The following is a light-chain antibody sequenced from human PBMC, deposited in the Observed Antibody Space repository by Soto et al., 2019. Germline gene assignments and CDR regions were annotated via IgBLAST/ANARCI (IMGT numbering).Light chain of an antibody. CDR3: QSYYSSLSGYV. CDR2: RNT. J-gene: IGLJ1*01. Sequence: QSVLTQPPPVSGAPGQRVTISCAGNSSNIGAGYDVHWFQQLPGTAPKLLDYRNTNRHSGVPDRFSGSKSGTSASLAITGLRADDEADYYCQSYYSSLSGYVFGTGTKVTVL. CDR1: SSNIGAGYD. V-gene: IGLV1-40*01.